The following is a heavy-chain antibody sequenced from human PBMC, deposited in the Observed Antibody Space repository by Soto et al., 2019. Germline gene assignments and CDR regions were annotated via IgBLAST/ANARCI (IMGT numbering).Heavy chain of an antibody. Sequence: QVHLVESGGGVVQPGRSLRLSCEASGFTFNSYLIHWVRQAPGKGLEWVAVISYDGRNDYYGDSVRGRFTISRDNSKNTVYLQMNSLTPEDTAVYYCARDPYFDYWGQGTLVTVSS. CDR3: ARDPYFDY. CDR1: GFTFNSYL. V-gene: IGHV3-30*03. J-gene: IGHJ4*02. CDR2: ISYDGRND.